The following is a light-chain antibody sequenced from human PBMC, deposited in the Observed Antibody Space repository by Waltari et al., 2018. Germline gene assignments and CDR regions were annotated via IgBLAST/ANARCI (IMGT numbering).Light chain of an antibody. CDR3: QQGYTTPLT. Sequence: DIQVTQSPPSLSASVGDRVSITCRASQKIRNHLNWYQVKPGKAPKFLIYAASNLLSGVPSRFSGSGSGTDFTLTIGSLQPEDSATYYCQQGYTTPLTFGQGTKVEVK. J-gene: IGKJ1*01. CDR1: QKIRNH. CDR2: AAS. V-gene: IGKV1-39*01.